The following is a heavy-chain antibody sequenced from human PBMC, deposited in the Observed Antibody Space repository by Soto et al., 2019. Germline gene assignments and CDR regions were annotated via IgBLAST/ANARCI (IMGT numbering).Heavy chain of an antibody. V-gene: IGHV5-51*01. CDR2: IYPGDSDT. CDR1: GYSFTSYW. CDR3: ARAVIGYCSSASCPGDF. D-gene: IGHD2-2*01. Sequence: GESLKISCKGSGYSFTSYWIGWVRQMPGKGLEWMGIIYPGDSDTTYSPSFQGQVTISADKSISTAYLQWSSLRASDTAMYYCARAVIGYCSSASCPGDFWGQGTLVTVSS. J-gene: IGHJ4*02.